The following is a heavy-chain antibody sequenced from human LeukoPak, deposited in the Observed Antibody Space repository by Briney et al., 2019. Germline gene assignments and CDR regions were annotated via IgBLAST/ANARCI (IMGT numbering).Heavy chain of an antibody. Sequence: QSGGSLRLSCAASGFTFSSYAMHWVRQAPGKGLEWVAFIHYDGSNNYYTDSVKGRFTISRDNSKNTLYLQMNTLRADDTAVYCCAKDHGSSDWYYFDYWGQGTLVTVSS. CDR3: AKDHGSSDWYYFDY. CDR1: GFTFSSYA. D-gene: IGHD6-13*01. V-gene: IGHV3-30*02. J-gene: IGHJ4*02. CDR2: IHYDGSNN.